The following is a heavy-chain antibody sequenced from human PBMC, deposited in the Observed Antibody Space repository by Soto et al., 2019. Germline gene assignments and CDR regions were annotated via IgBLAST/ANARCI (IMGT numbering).Heavy chain of an antibody. D-gene: IGHD1-1*01. CDR3: AGGWNYFDY. J-gene: IGHJ4*02. CDR2: ISYDGSSK. V-gene: IGHV3-30*03. CDR1: GFNFRTYG. Sequence: VRLVESGGGVVQPGTSLRLSCAASGFNFRTYGMHWARQAPGKGLEWVALISYDGSSKYYADYVKGRLTISRDNSKNTLYLQWNSLRGEDTAVYYCAGGWNYFDYWGQGTLVTVSS.